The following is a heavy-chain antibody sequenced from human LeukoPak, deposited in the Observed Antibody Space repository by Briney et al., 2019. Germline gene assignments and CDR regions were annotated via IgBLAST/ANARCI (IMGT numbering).Heavy chain of an antibody. CDR2: ISSSSSTI. V-gene: IGHV3-48*04. D-gene: IGHD3-22*01. CDR3: ARDYYDSSGYYYGGY. Sequence: GGSLRLSCAASGFTFNSYSMNWVRQAPGKGLEWVSYISSSSSTIYYADSVKGRFTISRDNGKNSLYLQMNSLRAEDTAVYYCARDYYDSSGYYYGGYWGQGTLVTVSS. J-gene: IGHJ4*02. CDR1: GFTFNSYS.